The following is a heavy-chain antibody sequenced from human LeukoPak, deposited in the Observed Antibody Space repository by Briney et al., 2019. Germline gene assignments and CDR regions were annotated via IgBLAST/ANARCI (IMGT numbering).Heavy chain of an antibody. V-gene: IGHV1-2*06. J-gene: IGHJ4*02. Sequence: GASVKVSCKASGYTFTGYYMHWVRQAPGQGLEWMGRINPNSGGTNYAQKFQGRVTMTRDTSISTAYMELSRLRSDDTAVYYCAKASSGWSLDFDYWGQGTLVTVSS. CDR1: GYTFTGYY. CDR3: AKASSGWSLDFDY. CDR2: INPNSGGT. D-gene: IGHD6-19*01.